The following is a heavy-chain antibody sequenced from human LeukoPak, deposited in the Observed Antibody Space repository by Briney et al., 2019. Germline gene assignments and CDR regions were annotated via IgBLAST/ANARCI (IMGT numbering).Heavy chain of an antibody. V-gene: IGHV3-23*01. CDR3: AKDSSYSRGWFDY. CDR2: ISGGGGST. Sequence: GGSLRPSRAASGSTVSSSAINCVRHAPGKGMEWVSAISGGGGSTYYADSVKGRFTISRDNSKNTLYLQMNSLRAEDTAVYYCAKDSSYSRGWFDYWGQGTLVTVSS. D-gene: IGHD6-19*01. CDR1: GSTVSSSA. J-gene: IGHJ4*02.